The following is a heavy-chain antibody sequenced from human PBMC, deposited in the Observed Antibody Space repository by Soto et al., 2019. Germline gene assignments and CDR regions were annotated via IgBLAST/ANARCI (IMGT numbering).Heavy chain of an antibody. J-gene: IGHJ6*02. CDR3: AGGGDSSSRLYYYYGMAG. Sequence: SMQLSCEASGGTFGTYSISRVRQAPGKDLEWMGGIIPIFGTANYAQKFQGRVTITADESTSTAYMELSSLRSEDTAVYYCAGGGDSSSRLYYYYGMAGWSQGTTVTFSS. CDR1: GGTFGTYS. CDR2: IIPIFGTA. V-gene: IGHV1-69*01. D-gene: IGHD6-6*01.